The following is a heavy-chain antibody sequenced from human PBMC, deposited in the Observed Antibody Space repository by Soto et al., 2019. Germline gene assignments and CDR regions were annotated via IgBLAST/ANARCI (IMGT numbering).Heavy chain of an antibody. J-gene: IGHJ5*02. D-gene: IGHD4-17*01. V-gene: IGHV4-30-2*01. CDR2: IYHSGST. Sequence: SETLSLTCAVSGGSISSGGYSWSWIRQPPGKGLEWIGYIYHSGSTYYNPSLKSRVTISVDRSKNQFSLKLSSVTAADTAVYYCARRYGDAQRWFDPWGQGTLVTVS. CDR1: GGSISSGGYS. CDR3: ARRYGDAQRWFDP.